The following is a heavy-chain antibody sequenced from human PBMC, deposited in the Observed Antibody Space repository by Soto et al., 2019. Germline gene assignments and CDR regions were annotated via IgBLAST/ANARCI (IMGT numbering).Heavy chain of an antibody. J-gene: IGHJ5*02. CDR3: ARGRPGGGVKRSWFDP. CDR1: GYTFTSND. V-gene: IGHV1-8*01. CDR2: MNPKSGET. Sequence: QVQLVQSGAEVKKPGASVKVSCKASGYTFTSNDIYWMRQATGQGLECMGWMNPKSGETRYAPKFQARVMMTTNTSIYTAYLELTRLTSADTAVYYCARGRPGGGVKRSWFDPWGQGTLVTVSS. D-gene: IGHD2-8*02.